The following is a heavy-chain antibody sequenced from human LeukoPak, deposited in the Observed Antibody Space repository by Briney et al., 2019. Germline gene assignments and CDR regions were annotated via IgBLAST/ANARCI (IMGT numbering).Heavy chain of an antibody. J-gene: IGHJ4*02. V-gene: IGHV1-69*05. CDR2: IIPIFGTA. CDR1: GGTFSSYA. D-gene: IGHD1-1*01. Sequence: SVKVSCKASGGTFSSYAISWVRQAPGQGLEWMGGIIPIFGTANYAQKLQGRVTMTTDTSTSTAYMELRSLRSDDTAVYYCARDLEKGKHFDYWGQGTLVTVSS. CDR3: ARDLEKGKHFDY.